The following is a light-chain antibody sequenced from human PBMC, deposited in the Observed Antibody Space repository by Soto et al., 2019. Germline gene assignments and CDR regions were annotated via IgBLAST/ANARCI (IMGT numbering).Light chain of an antibody. V-gene: IGKV1-5*01. CDR3: QEYNSYSPERT. CDR2: DAS. CDR1: QSISSW. J-gene: IGKJ1*01. Sequence: DIQMTQSPSTLSASVGDRVTITCRASQSISSWLAWYQQKPGKAPKLLIYDASSLESGVPSRFSGSGSGTEFTLTVSSLQLDDFAIYFCQEYNSYSPERTFGRGTKVEIK.